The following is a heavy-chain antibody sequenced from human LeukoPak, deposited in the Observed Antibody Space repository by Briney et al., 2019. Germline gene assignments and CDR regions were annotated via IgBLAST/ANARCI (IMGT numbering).Heavy chain of an antibody. D-gene: IGHD1-14*01. CDR3: ATSPETPDWIDP. CDR2: IIPIFGTA. J-gene: IGHJ5*02. CDR1: GGTFSSYA. Sequence: RASVKVSCRASGGTFSSYAISWVRQAPGQGLEWMGGIIPIFGTANYAQKFQGRVTITTDESTSTAYMELSSLRSEDTAVYYCATSPETPDWIDPWGQGTLVTVSS. V-gene: IGHV1-69*05.